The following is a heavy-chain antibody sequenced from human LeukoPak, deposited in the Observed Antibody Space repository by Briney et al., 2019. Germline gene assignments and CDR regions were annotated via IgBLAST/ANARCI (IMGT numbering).Heavy chain of an antibody. V-gene: IGHV3-30-3*01. CDR1: GFTFSSYA. CDR3: ARETYYDFWSGYFRRGAFDI. CDR2: ISYDGSNK. Sequence: PGRSLRLSCAASGFTFSSYAMHWVRQAPGKGLEWVAVISYDGSNKYYADSVKGRFTISRDNSKNTLYLQMNSLRAEDTAVYYCARETYYDFWSGYFRRGAFDIWGQGTMVTVSS. D-gene: IGHD3-3*01. J-gene: IGHJ3*02.